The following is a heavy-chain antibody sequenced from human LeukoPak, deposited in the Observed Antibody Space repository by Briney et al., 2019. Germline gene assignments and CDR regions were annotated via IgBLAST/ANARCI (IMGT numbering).Heavy chain of an antibody. CDR2: INPSGGST. V-gene: IGHV1-46*01. D-gene: IGHD2-2*01. Sequence: ASVKVSCKASGYTFTNYDINWVRQAPGQGLEWMGIINPSGGSTSYAQKFQGRVTMTRDTSTSTVYMELSSLRSEDTAVYYCARGGGSRPFYQFDPWGQGTLVTVSS. CDR1: GYTFTNYD. CDR3: ARGGGSRPFYQFDP. J-gene: IGHJ5*02.